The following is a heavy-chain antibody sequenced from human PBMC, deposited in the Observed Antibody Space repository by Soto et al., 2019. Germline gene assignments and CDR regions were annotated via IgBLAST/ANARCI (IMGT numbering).Heavy chain of an antibody. Sequence: GGSLRLSCAASGFTFSSYWMSWVRQAPGKGLEWVSAISGSGGSTYYADSVKGRFTISRDNSKNTLYLQMNSLRAEDTAVYYCAKDCRGSGYYALDYWGQGTLVTVSS. J-gene: IGHJ4*02. CDR3: AKDCRGSGYYALDY. CDR1: GFTFSSYW. D-gene: IGHD3-3*01. V-gene: IGHV3-23*01. CDR2: ISGSGGST.